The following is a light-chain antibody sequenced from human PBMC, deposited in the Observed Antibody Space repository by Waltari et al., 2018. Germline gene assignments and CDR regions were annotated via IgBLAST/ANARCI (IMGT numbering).Light chain of an antibody. Sequence: EIVLTQSPATLSLSPGERATLSYRASQPVSSYLAWYQQKPGQAPRLLIYDASNRATGIPARFSGSGSGTDFTLTISSLEPEDFAVYYCQQRSKSPLAFGGGTKVEIK. V-gene: IGKV3-11*01. CDR1: QPVSSY. CDR3: QQRSKSPLA. J-gene: IGKJ4*01. CDR2: DAS.